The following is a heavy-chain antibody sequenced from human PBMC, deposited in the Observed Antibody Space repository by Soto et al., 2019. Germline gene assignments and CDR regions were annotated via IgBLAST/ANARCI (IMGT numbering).Heavy chain of an antibody. Sequence: PGGSLRLSCAASGFTFSSYAMHWVRQAPGKGLEWVAVISYDGSNKYYADSVKGRFTISRDNSKNTLYLQMNSLRAEDTAVYYCARHRGYCSGGSCYGSNTWFDPWGQGTLVTVSS. J-gene: IGHJ5*02. CDR1: GFTFSSYA. V-gene: IGHV3-30-3*01. CDR3: ARHRGYCSGGSCYGSNTWFDP. D-gene: IGHD2-15*01. CDR2: ISYDGSNK.